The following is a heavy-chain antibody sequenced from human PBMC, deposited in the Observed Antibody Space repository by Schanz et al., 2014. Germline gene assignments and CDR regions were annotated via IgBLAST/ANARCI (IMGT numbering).Heavy chain of an antibody. Sequence: VQLVQSGGGLVQPGGSLRLSCAASGFTFSGFWMTWVRQAPGKGLEWVAVIWYDGSNKYYADSVKGRFTISRDNSKNTLFLQMNSLRAEDTAVYYCARDHTTESYYSAGPPIDYWGQGTLLTVSS. CDR1: GFTFSGFW. J-gene: IGHJ4*02. D-gene: IGHD1-26*01. V-gene: IGHV3-33*08. CDR3: ARDHTTESYYSAGPPIDY. CDR2: IWYDGSNK.